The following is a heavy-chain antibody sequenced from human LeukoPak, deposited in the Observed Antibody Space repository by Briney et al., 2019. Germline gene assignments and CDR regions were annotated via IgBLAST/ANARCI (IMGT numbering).Heavy chain of an antibody. CDR1: GFTFSSYA. J-gene: IGHJ4*02. CDR3: AKYQIRDYYDSSGYYYFDY. Sequence: GGSLRLSCAASGFTFSSYAMSWVRQAPGKGLEWVSAISGSSGSTYYADSVKGRFTISRDNSKNTLYLQMNSLRAEDTAVYYCAKYQIRDYYDSSGYYYFDYWGQGTLVTVSS. V-gene: IGHV3-23*01. CDR2: ISGSSGST. D-gene: IGHD3-22*01.